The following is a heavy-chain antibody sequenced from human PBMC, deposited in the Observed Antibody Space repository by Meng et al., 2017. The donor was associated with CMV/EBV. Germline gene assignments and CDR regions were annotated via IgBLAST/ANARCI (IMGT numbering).Heavy chain of an antibody. V-gene: IGHV4-59*01. CDR2: IYYSGST. CDR3: ARDQVYGGNFPLLDY. Sequence: TVSGGSISSYYWSWIRQPPGKGLEWIGYIYYSGSTNYNPSLKSRVTISVDTSKNQFSLKLSSVTAADTAVYYCARDQVYGGNFPLLDYWGQGTLVTSPQ. D-gene: IGHD4-23*01. CDR1: GGSISSYY. J-gene: IGHJ4*02.